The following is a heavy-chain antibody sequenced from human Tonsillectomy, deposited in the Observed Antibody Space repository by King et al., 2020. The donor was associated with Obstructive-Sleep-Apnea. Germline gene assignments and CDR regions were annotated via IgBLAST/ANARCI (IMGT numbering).Heavy chain of an antibody. CDR3: ARDRQQLADY. V-gene: IGHV1-18*04. CDR1: GYTFTNYG. Sequence: QLVQSGAEVKKPGASVKVSCKASGYTFTNYGFTWVRQAPGRALEWMGWISAYNGNTNFAQNLQGRVTMTTDTSTSTAYMELTSLRSDDTAVYYCARDRQQLADYWAQGTLVTVSS. CDR2: ISAYNGNT. J-gene: IGHJ4*02. D-gene: IGHD6-13*01.